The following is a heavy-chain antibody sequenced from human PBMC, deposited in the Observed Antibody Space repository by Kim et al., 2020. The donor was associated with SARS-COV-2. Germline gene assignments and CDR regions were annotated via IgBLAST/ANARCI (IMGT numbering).Heavy chain of an antibody. CDR3: ARGQGLITMIVVVVGAFDY. D-gene: IGHD3-22*01. V-gene: IGHV4-31*03. Sequence: SETLSLTCTVSGGSISSGGYYWSWIRQHPGKGLEWIGYIYYSGSTYYNPSLKSRVTISVDTSKNQFSLKLSSVTAAETAVYYCARGQGLITMIVVVVGAFDYWGQRTLVTVSS. J-gene: IGHJ4*02. CDR1: GGSISSGGYY. CDR2: IYYSGST.